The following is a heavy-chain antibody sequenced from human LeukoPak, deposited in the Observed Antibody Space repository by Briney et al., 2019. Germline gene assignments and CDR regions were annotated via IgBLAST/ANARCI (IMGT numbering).Heavy chain of an antibody. V-gene: IGHV3-23*01. CDR1: GFTFISYA. Sequence: GGSLRLSCAASGFTFISYAMSWVLQVPGKGLECVSAISGNGASTYYADSVKGRFTISRYNSRNTLYLEMNNLGADDTAVYFCAQLSWNPYYFDYWGQGTLVTVSS. CDR3: AQLSWNPYYFDY. J-gene: IGHJ4*02. D-gene: IGHD1-1*01. CDR2: ISGNGAST.